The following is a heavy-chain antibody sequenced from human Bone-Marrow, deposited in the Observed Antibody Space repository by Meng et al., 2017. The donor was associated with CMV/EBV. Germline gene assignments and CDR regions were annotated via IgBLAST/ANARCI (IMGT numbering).Heavy chain of an antibody. J-gene: IGHJ4*02. CDR2: MNPNSGNT. D-gene: IGHD3-3*01. CDR3: AISMKPKYYDFWSGYYTGGLDY. CDR1: GYTFSSYD. Sequence: ASVKVSCKASGYTFSSYDINWVRQATGQGLEWIGWMNPNSGNTGYAQKFQGRVTMTRNTSISTAYMELSSLRSEDTAVYYCAISMKPKYYDFWSGYYTGGLDYWGQGTLVTVSS. V-gene: IGHV1-8*01.